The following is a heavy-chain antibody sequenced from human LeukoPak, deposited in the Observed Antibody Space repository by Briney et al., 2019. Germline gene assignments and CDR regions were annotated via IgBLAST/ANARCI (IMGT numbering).Heavy chain of an antibody. CDR2: ISSNGGST. CDR3: VNDTKPVAGTGDAFDI. Sequence: GGSLRLSCAASGFTFSSYAMHWVRQAPGKGLEYVSAISSNGGSTYYADSVKGRFTISRDNSKNTLYLQMSSLRAKDTAVYYCVNDTKPVAGTGDAFDIWGQGTMVTVSS. V-gene: IGHV3-64D*06. J-gene: IGHJ3*02. CDR1: GFTFSSYA. D-gene: IGHD6-13*01.